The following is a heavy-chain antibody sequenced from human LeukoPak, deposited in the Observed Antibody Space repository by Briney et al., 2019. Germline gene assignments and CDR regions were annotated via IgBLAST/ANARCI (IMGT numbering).Heavy chain of an antibody. CDR3: ARDPGRGFDY. CDR2: IKEDGRDK. J-gene: IGHJ4*02. V-gene: IGHV3-7*01. D-gene: IGHD1-26*01. CDR1: GFTFSSSW. Sequence: GGSLRLSCAASGFTFSSSWMTWVRQAPGKGLEWAASIKEDGRDKYYVDSVKGRFTISRDNAKNSVYLQMNSLRAEDTAVYYCARDPGRGFDYWGQGALVTVSS.